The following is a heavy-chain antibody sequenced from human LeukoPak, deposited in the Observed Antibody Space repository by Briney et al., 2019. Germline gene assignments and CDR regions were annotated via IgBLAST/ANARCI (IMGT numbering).Heavy chain of an antibody. CDR3: AREYCNSISCPLWFDP. D-gene: IGHD2/OR15-2a*01. Sequence: SQTLSLTCTVSGGSISRGGYYWSWIRQHPGKGLEWIGYIYYSGSTYYNPSVKSRVHISVDTSKNQFYLKLSCVTAADTAIYYCAREYCNSISCPLWFDPWGQGTLVTVSS. J-gene: IGHJ5*02. V-gene: IGHV4-31*03. CDR2: IYYSGST. CDR1: GGSISRGGYY.